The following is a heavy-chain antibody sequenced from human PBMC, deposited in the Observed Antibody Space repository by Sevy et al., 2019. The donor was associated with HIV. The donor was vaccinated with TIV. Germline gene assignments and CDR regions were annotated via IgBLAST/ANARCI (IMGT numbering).Heavy chain of an antibody. Sequence: GGSLRLSCAASGFTFSTYSMSWVRQAPGTGLEWVSYISSSSSTIYYGDSVKGRFTNSRDDAKNSMYLQMNSLRDEDMAVYYCARDDGGTRFGEFSVFYYGMDVWGQGTTVTVSS. CDR3: ARDDGGTRFGEFSVFYYGMDV. CDR2: ISSSSSTI. CDR1: GFTFSTYS. J-gene: IGHJ6*02. D-gene: IGHD3-10*01. V-gene: IGHV3-48*02.